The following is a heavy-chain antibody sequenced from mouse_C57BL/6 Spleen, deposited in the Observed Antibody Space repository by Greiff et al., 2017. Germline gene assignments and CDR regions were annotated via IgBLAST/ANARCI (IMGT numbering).Heavy chain of an antibody. CDR3: TRDQAVVVNWYFDV. J-gene: IGHJ1*03. CDR2: ISSGGDYI. D-gene: IGHD1-1*01. Sequence: EVHLVESGAGLVKPGGSLKLSCAASGFTFSSYAMSWVRQTPEKRLEWVAYISSGGDYIYYADTVKGRFTISRDNARNTLYLQMSSLKSEDTAMYYCTRDQAVVVNWYFDVWGTGTTVTVSS. CDR1: GFTFSSYA. V-gene: IGHV5-9-1*02.